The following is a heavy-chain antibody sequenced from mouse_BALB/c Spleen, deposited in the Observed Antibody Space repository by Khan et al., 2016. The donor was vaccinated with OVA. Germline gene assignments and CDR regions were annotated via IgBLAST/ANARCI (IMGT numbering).Heavy chain of an antibody. Sequence: QIQLVQSGPELKKPGETVKISCKASGYTFTNYGMNWVKQAPGRGLKWMGWINTYTGEPTYADDFKGRFVFSLETSASTAYLQINNLKNEDTATYCCARPPYFSYVIGYWGQGTSVTVSS. J-gene: IGHJ4*01. CDR1: GYTFTNYG. CDR2: INTYTGEP. V-gene: IGHV9-3-1*01. CDR3: ARPPYFSYVIGY. D-gene: IGHD2-10*01.